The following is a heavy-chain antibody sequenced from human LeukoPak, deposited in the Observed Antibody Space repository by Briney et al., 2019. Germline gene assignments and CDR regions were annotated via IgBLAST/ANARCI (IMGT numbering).Heavy chain of an antibody. J-gene: IGHJ3*02. CDR1: GFTFSSYW. V-gene: IGHV3-74*01. D-gene: IGHD3-10*02. CDR3: ARRGLVPAFDI. CDR2: VNSDGNIT. Sequence: GGSLRLSCAASGFTFSSYWMHWVRQAPGKGLVWLSRVNSDGNITTYADSVRGRFTISRDNAKDTLYLQMNSLRAEDTAVYYCARRGLVPAFDIWGQGTMVSVTS.